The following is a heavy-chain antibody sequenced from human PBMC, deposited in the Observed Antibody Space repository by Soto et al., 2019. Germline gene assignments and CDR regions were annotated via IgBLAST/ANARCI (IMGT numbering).Heavy chain of an antibody. D-gene: IGHD2-2*01. CDR2: ISYDGSNK. Sequence: QPGGSLRLSCAASGFTFSSYGMHWVRQAPGKGLEWVAVISYDGSNKYYADSVKGRFTISRDNSKNTLYLQMNSLRAEDTAVYYCAKDQGGEYQLLRAVADYYYGMDVWGQGTTVTVSS. J-gene: IGHJ6*02. V-gene: IGHV3-30*18. CDR3: AKDQGGEYQLLRAVADYYYGMDV. CDR1: GFTFSSYG.